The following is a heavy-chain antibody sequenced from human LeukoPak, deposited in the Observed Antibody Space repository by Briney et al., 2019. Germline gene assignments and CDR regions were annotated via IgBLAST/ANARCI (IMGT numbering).Heavy chain of an antibody. D-gene: IGHD5-18*01. J-gene: IGHJ4*02. CDR2: IYHSGST. V-gene: IGHV4-30-2*01. CDR1: GGSISSGGYY. Sequence: SETLSLTCTVSGGSISSGGYYWSWIRQPPGKGLEWIGYIYHSGSTYYNPSLKSRVTISVDRSKNQFSLKLSSVTAADTAVYYCARDVAGYSYGQEVDYWGQGTLVTVSS. CDR3: ARDVAGYSYGQEVDY.